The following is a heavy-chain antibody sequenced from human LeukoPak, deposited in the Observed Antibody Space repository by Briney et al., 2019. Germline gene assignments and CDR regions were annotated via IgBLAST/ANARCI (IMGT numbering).Heavy chain of an antibody. D-gene: IGHD4-11*01. CDR1: GFTFSSYG. Sequence: PGRSLRLSCAASGFTFSSYGMHWVRQAPGKGLEWVAVIWYDGSNKYHADSVKGRFTISRDNSKNTLYLQMNSLRAEDTAVYYCARDWGGYSNYVPDYWGQETLVTVSS. V-gene: IGHV3-33*01. CDR2: IWYDGSNK. CDR3: ARDWGGYSNYVPDY. J-gene: IGHJ4*02.